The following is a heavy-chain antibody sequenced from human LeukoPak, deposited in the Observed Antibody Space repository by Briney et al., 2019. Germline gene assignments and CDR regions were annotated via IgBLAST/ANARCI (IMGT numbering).Heavy chain of an antibody. D-gene: IGHD3-3*01. CDR3: ARAYDFWSGYSYYYYYGMDV. V-gene: IGHV1-8*01. CDR1: GYTFTSYD. Sequence: AASVKVSCKASGYTFTSYDINWVRQATGQGLEWMGWMNPNSGNTGYAQKFQGRVTMTRNTSISTAYMELSSLRSEDTAVYYCARAYDFWSGYSYYYYYGMDVWGQGTTVIVSS. CDR2: MNPNSGNT. J-gene: IGHJ6*02.